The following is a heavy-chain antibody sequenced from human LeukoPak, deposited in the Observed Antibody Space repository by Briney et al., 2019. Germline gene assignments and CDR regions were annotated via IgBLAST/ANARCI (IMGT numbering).Heavy chain of an antibody. V-gene: IGHV3-23*01. D-gene: IGHD3-10*01. CDR3: AKAPMVRGVIIADY. J-gene: IGHJ4*02. Sequence: GGSLRLSCAASGFTFNRYAMSWVRQATGGGLEGVSSTSGSDISTYYADSVKGRFTVSRDNSKKTLYLQMNSLRADDTAVYHCAKAPMVRGVIIADYWGQGTLVSVYS. CDR1: GFTFNRYA. CDR2: TSGSDIST.